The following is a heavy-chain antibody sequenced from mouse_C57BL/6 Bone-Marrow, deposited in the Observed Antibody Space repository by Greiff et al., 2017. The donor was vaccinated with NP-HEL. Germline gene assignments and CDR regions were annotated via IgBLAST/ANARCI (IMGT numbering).Heavy chain of an antibody. CDR2: IRNKANNHAT. CDR1: GFTFSDAW. CDR3: TRRRGFYYDYGVDY. J-gene: IGHJ2*01. D-gene: IGHD2-4*01. V-gene: IGHV6-6*01. Sequence: EVMLVESGGGLVQPGGSMKLSCAASGFTFSDAWMDWVRQSPEKGLEWVAEIRNKANNHATYYAESVKGRFTISRDDSKSGVYLQMNSLRAEDTGIYYCTRRRGFYYDYGVDYWGQGTTLTVSS.